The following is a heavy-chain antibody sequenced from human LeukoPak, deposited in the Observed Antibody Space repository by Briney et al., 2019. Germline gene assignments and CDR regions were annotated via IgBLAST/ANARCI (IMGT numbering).Heavy chain of an antibody. V-gene: IGHV1-69*05. Sequence: SVKVSCKASGGTFSCYAISWVRQAPGQGLEWMGGIIPIFGTANYAQKFQGRVTITTDESTSTAYMELSSLRSEDTAVYYCARGHVLRFLEWSFNYYMDVWGKGTTVTVSS. J-gene: IGHJ6*03. CDR1: GGTFSCYA. CDR2: IIPIFGTA. CDR3: ARGHVLRFLEWSFNYYMDV. D-gene: IGHD3-3*01.